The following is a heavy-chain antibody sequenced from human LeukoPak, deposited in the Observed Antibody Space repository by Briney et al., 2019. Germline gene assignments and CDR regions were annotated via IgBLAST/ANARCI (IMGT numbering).Heavy chain of an antibody. CDR1: GYGFNNYW. J-gene: IGHJ5*02. V-gene: IGHV5-51*01. CDR2: IYPGDSDA. CDR3: ARHDAARRRLVRFDP. D-gene: IGHD6-25*01. Sequence: GESLKISCKASGYGFNNYWIAWVRQVPGKGLEWMGFIYPGDSDANYSPSFEGQITISADKSTKTAYLEWSSLRASDTAMYYCARHDAARRRLVRFDPWGQGTQVIVS.